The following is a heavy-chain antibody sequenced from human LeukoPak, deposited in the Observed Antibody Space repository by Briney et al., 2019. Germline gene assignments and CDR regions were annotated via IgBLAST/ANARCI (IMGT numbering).Heavy chain of an antibody. D-gene: IGHD5-24*01. CDR1: GFTFSNYW. CDR3: ARASDPWLQLT. Sequence: GGSLRLSCAASGFTFSNYWMIWVRQAPGKGLEWVANIKQDGSEKRYADSVRGRFTVSRDNAHTSLYLQMSSLRAEDTALYYCARASDPWLQLTWGQGALVTVSS. V-gene: IGHV3-7*05. J-gene: IGHJ5*02. CDR2: IKQDGSEK.